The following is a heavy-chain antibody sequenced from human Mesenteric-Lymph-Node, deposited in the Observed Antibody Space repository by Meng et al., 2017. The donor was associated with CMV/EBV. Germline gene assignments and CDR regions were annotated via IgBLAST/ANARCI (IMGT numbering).Heavy chain of an antibody. J-gene: IGHJ6*02. Sequence: KVSCKGSGYSFTNYWIGWVRQMPGKGLEWRGIIYAGDSGTRYSPSFQGQVTISADKSISTAYLQWSSLKASDTAMYDCARLSNYYYYGMDVWGQGTTVTVSS. D-gene: IGHD2/OR15-2a*01. CDR3: ARLSNYYYYGMDV. CDR2: IYAGDSGT. CDR1: GYSFTNYW. V-gene: IGHV5-51*01.